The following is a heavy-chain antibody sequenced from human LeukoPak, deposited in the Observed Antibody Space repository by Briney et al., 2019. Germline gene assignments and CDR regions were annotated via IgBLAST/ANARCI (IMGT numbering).Heavy chain of an antibody. CDR3: ARRDLGGSYGFDY. D-gene: IGHD5-18*01. CDR1: GGSISSSSYY. CDR2: IYYSGST. Sequence: ETLSLTCTVSGGSISSSSYYWGWIRQPPGKGLEWIGRIYYSGSTYYNPSLKSRVTISVDTSKNQFSLKLSSVTAADTAVYYCARRDLGGSYGFDYWGQGTLVTVSS. V-gene: IGHV4-39*01. J-gene: IGHJ4*02.